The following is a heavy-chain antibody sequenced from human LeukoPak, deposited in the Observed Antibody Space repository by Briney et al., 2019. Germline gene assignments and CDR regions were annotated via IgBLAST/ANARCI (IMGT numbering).Heavy chain of an antibody. D-gene: IGHD4-17*01. J-gene: IGHJ4*02. V-gene: IGHV1-18*01. Sequence: ASVKVSCKASGYTFSNYGSSWVRQAPGQGLEWMGWASVHTGITYYAQKFQARVTMTTDSSTTTAYMELRSLRSDDTAVYYCAKDRGWQYADYETVAIEHWGQGTLVTVSS. CDR3: AKDRGWQYADYETVAIEH. CDR2: ASVHTGIT. CDR1: GYTFSNYG.